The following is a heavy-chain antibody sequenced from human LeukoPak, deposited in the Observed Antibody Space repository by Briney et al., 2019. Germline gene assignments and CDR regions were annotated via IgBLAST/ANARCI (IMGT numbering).Heavy chain of an antibody. Sequence: QTGGSLRLSCAASGFTFSSYGMHWVRQAPGKGLEWVAFIRYDGSNKYYADSVKGRFTISRDNSKNTLYLQMNSLRAEDTAVYYCAKELFVTGVISWYFDYWGQGTLVTVSS. CDR1: GFTFSSYG. D-gene: IGHD3-16*02. V-gene: IGHV3-30*02. J-gene: IGHJ4*02. CDR3: AKELFVTGVISWYFDY. CDR2: IRYDGSNK.